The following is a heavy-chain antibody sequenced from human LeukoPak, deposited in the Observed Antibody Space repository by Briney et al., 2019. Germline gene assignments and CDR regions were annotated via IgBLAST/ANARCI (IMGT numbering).Heavy chain of an antibody. CDR2: INHSGST. J-gene: IGHJ6*02. CDR3: ARGHGPSSSSIRNYGLDV. Sequence: SKTLSLTCAVYGGSFSDYYWSWLRQPPGKGLEWIGEINHSGSTNYNPSLKSRVTISLDTSKNQFSLKMSSVTAADTAVYYCARGHGPSSSSIRNYGLDVWGQGTTVTVSS. D-gene: IGHD6-6*01. V-gene: IGHV4-34*01. CDR1: GGSFSDYY.